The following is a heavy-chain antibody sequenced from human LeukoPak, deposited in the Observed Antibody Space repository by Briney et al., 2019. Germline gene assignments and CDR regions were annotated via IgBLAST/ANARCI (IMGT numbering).Heavy chain of an antibody. CDR3: ARHSLDRAYGSGSYYNDY. CDR2: IYPGDSHT. Sequence: GESLKISCVGSGYSFTNYWIDWVRQMPGKGLEWMGIIYPGDSHTRYSPSFQGQVTISADKSISTAYLQWGSLEASDTAMYYCARHSLDRAYGSGSYYNDYWGQGTLVTVSS. CDR1: GYSFTNYW. J-gene: IGHJ4*02. D-gene: IGHD3-10*01. V-gene: IGHV5-51*01.